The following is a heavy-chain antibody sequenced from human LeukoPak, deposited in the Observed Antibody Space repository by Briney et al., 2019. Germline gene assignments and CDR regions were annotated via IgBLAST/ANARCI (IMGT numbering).Heavy chain of an antibody. Sequence: PGGSLRLSCAAFGVTVSSNYMNWVRQAPGKGLEWVSIIYSGGNTYYADSVKGRFTISRDNSKNTLYLQMNGLRAEDTAVYYCARGIPVMAASANYYGMDVWGQGTTVSVSS. CDR3: ARGIPVMAASANYYGMDV. CDR1: GVTVSSNY. CDR2: IYSGGNT. D-gene: IGHD3-10*01. J-gene: IGHJ6*02. V-gene: IGHV3-66*01.